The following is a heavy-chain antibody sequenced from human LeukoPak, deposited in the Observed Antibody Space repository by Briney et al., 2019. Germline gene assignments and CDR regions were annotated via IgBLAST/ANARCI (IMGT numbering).Heavy chain of an antibody. CDR2: IYNRGNT. CDR3: ARLHGGGRDYGGNTVDF. Sequence: SSETLSLTCTGPGDSISRYYWSWIRQAPGKGLECFCYIYNRGNTNYNPSLKSRVTISVDTSKNQFSLKTTSVTAADTAVYYCARLHGGGRDYGGNTVDFWGQGTLVTVSS. D-gene: IGHD4-23*01. J-gene: IGHJ4*02. V-gene: IGHV4-59*01. CDR1: GDSISRYY.